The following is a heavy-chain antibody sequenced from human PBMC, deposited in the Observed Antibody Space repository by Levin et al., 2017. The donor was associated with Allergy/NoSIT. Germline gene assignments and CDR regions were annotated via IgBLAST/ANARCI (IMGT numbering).Heavy chain of an antibody. D-gene: IGHD2-2*01. Sequence: GGSLRLSCAASGFTFDDYAMHWVRQAPGKGLEWVSGISWNSGSIGYADSVKGRFTISRDNAKNSLYLQMNSLRAEDTALYYCAKAGCTSCKYYYYYMDVWGKGTTVTVSS. CDR2: ISWNSGSI. V-gene: IGHV3-9*01. J-gene: IGHJ6*03. CDR3: AKAGCTSCKYYYYYMDV. CDR1: GFTFDDYA.